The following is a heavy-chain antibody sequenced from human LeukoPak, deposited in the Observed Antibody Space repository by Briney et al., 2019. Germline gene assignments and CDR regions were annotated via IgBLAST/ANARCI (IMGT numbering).Heavy chain of an antibody. CDR1: GYTFPGYY. CDR2: INPHSGRT. Sequence: ASVKVSCKASGYTFPGYYMHWVRQAPGHGLEWMGWINPHSGRTNYAQKFQGRVTMTRDTSISTAYMELSRLRSDDTAVYYCASESEGTVTTFGPLSKKYYFDYWGQGTLVTVSS. J-gene: IGHJ4*02. D-gene: IGHD4-17*01. V-gene: IGHV1-2*02. CDR3: ASESEGTVTTFGPLSKKYYFDY.